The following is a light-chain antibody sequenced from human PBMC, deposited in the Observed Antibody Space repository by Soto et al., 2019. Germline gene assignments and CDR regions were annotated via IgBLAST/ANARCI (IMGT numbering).Light chain of an antibody. V-gene: IGKV1-13*02. CDR3: KQFNSYLLT. J-gene: IGKJ4*01. CDR2: DVS. Sequence: AIQLTQAPSSLAASVGDRVTITCRASQCISSALAWYQQKPGKAPKLLIYDVSSLESRVTSRFSDSISGTDFTLTISSLQPEDFATYCCKQFNSYLLTFGGGTKVEIK. CDR1: QCISSA.